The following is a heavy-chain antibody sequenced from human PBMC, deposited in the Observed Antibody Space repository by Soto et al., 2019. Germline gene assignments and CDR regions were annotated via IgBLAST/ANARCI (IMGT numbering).Heavy chain of an antibody. CDR3: ARGQTDYYYYYMDV. J-gene: IGHJ6*03. CDR2: IYYSVST. CDR1: GGSISSGDYY. D-gene: IGHD1-1*01. V-gene: IGHV4-61*08. Sequence: SETLSLTCTVSGGSISSGDYYWSWIRQPPGKGLEWIGYIYYSVSTNYNPSLKSRVTISVDTSKNQFSLKLSSVTAVDTAVYYCARGQTDYYYYYMDVWGKGTTVTVSS.